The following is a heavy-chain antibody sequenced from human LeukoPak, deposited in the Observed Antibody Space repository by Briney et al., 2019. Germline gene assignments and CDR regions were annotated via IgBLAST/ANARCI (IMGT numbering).Heavy chain of an antibody. Sequence: GASVKVSFKASGYTFTGYYMHWVRQAPGQGLEWMGWINPNRGSTNYAQKFQGRGTMIRDTSISTAYMELSSLRSEDTAVYYCASAGVPYCSSTSCYTRSRRPDYWGQGTLVTVSS. V-gene: IGHV1-2*02. CDR2: INPNRGST. CDR3: ASAGVPYCSSTSCYTRSRRPDY. J-gene: IGHJ4*02. CDR1: GYTFTGYY. D-gene: IGHD2-2*02.